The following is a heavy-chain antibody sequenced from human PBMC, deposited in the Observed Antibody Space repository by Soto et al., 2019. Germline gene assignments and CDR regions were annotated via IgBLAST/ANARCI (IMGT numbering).Heavy chain of an antibody. Sequence: SETLSLTCTVSGGSISSYYWSWIRQPPGKGLEWIGYIYYSGSTNYNPSLKSRVTISVDTSKNLFSLKLSSVTAADTAVYYCARDYYYDSSGYYYGFDYWGQGTLVTVSS. V-gene: IGHV4-59*01. D-gene: IGHD3-22*01. CDR1: GGSISSYY. CDR3: ARDYYYDSSGYYYGFDY. CDR2: IYYSGST. J-gene: IGHJ4*02.